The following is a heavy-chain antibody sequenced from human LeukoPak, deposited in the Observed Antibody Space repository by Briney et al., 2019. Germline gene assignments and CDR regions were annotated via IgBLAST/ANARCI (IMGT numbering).Heavy chain of an antibody. V-gene: IGHV3-23*01. J-gene: IGHJ4*02. CDR1: GFTFSSYA. CDR3: AKDGTYYDILRPEPYDY. Sequence: GGSLRLSCAASGFTFSSYAMSWVRQAPGKGLEWVSAISGSGGSTYYADSVKGRFTISRDNPKNTLYLQMNSLRAEDTAVYYCAKDGTYYDILRPEPYDYWGQGTLVTVSS. CDR2: ISGSGGST. D-gene: IGHD3-9*01.